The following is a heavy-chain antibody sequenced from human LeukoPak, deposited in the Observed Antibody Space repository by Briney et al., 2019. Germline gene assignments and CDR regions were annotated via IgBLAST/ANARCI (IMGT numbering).Heavy chain of an antibody. CDR3: ARDLVVVVPAADYYYGMDV. CDR2: IPYDGSNK. V-gene: IGHV3-30*04. CDR1: GFTFSSYA. J-gene: IGHJ6*02. D-gene: IGHD2-2*01. Sequence: GGSLRLSCAASGFTFSSYAMHWVRQAPGKGLEWVAVIPYDGSNKYYADSVKGRFTISRDNSKNTLYLQMNSLRAEDTAVYYCARDLVVVVPAADYYYGMDVWGQGTTVTVSS.